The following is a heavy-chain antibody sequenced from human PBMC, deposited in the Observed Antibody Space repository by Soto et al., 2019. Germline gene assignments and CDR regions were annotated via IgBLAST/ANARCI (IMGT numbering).Heavy chain of an antibody. Sequence: QLQLQESGPGLVKPSETLSLTCTVSGGSITSDNYYWGWIRQPPGKGLEWVGSIYYTGTTYYSPPLRSRSTISVDTSENQFSLRMTSVTAADTAVYYCAKIFGSSDAHCEDWGQGMLVTVSS. V-gene: IGHV4-39*01. J-gene: IGHJ4*02. D-gene: IGHD2-15*01. CDR1: GGSITSDNYY. CDR2: IYYTGTT. CDR3: AKIFGSSDAHCED.